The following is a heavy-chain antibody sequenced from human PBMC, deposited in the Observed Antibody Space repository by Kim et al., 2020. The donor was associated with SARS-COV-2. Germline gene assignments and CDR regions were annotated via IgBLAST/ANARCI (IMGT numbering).Heavy chain of an antibody. J-gene: IGHJ4*02. Sequence: SETLSLTCAVYGDPVNGYYWSWIRQPPGKGLEWIGEINYDRSTNCKPSLKSRVTMSLDSSKSQFSLRLTSLTAADTAVYYCARGRYFDWLFHQSPHYFDYWGQGNLVTVSS. D-gene: IGHD3-9*01. CDR1: GDPVNGYY. CDR2: INYDRST. CDR3: ARGRYFDWLFHQSPHYFDY. V-gene: IGHV4-34*01.